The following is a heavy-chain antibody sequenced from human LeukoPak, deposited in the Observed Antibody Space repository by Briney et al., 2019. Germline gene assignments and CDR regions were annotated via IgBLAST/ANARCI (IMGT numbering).Heavy chain of an antibody. Sequence: GGSLRLSCAASGFTFSSYSMNWVRQAPGKGLEWVSSISSSSSYIYYADSVKGRFTISRDNSKNTLYLQMNSLRAEDTAVYYCASAIAAAGTGHAFDIWGQGTMVTVSS. CDR3: ASAIAAAGTGHAFDI. V-gene: IGHV3-21*04. CDR2: ISSSSSYI. CDR1: GFTFSSYS. D-gene: IGHD6-13*01. J-gene: IGHJ3*02.